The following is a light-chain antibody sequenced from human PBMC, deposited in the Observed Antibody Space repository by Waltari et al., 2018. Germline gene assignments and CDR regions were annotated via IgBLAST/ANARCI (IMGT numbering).Light chain of an antibody. CDR2: NTY. V-gene: IGKV3-20*01. J-gene: IGKJ1*01. CDR1: QSVARA. Sequence: EIVLTQSPGTLSLSPGERATLSCRASQSVARALAWYQQKPGQPPRLLIYNTYTTATGVPDRFSGGGSGTDFSLTISRLEPEDFAVYYCQNYVRLPATFGQGTKVEIK. CDR3: QNYVRLPAT.